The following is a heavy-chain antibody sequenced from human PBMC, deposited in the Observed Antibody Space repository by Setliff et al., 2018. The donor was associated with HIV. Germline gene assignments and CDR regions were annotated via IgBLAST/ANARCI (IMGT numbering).Heavy chain of an antibody. D-gene: IGHD3-16*01. J-gene: IGHJ4*02. Sequence: GASVKVSCKASGGTFSSYAISWVRQAPGQGLEWMGWIDPNSGDTNYAQKFQGRVTITSDTSVSTAYMELRRLSSDDTAVYYCARADVLLCDYWGQGTLVTVSS. CDR2: IDPNSGDT. CDR1: GGTFSSYA. CDR3: ARADVLLCDY. V-gene: IGHV1-2*02.